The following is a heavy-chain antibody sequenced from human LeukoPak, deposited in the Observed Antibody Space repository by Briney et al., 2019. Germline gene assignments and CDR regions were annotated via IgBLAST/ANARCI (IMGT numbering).Heavy chain of an antibody. CDR1: GYTFTSFG. J-gene: IGHJ4*02. V-gene: IGHV1-18*01. CDR3: ARGLEYYFDY. CDR2: ISDYNGDT. Sequence: ASVKVSCKASGYTFTSFGMSWVRQAPGQGLEWMGWISDYNGDTNYAQKLQGRVTMTTDTSTSTAYMELRSLRSDDTAVYYCARGLEYYFDYWGQGTLVIVSS.